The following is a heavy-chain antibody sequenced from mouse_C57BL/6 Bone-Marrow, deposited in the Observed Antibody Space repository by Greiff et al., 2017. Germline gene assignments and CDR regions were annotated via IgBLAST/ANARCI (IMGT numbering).Heavy chain of an antibody. CDR2: ISSGGSYT. CDR3: ARQGSKNYGSSDWYFDV. D-gene: IGHD1-1*01. Sequence: DVMLVESGGDLVKPGGSLKLSCAASGFTFSSYGMSWVRQTPDKRLEWVATISSGGSYTYYPDSVKGRFTISRDNAKNTLYLQMSSLKSEDTAMYYCARQGSKNYGSSDWYFDVWGTGTTVTVSS. V-gene: IGHV5-6*02. CDR1: GFTFSSYG. J-gene: IGHJ1*03.